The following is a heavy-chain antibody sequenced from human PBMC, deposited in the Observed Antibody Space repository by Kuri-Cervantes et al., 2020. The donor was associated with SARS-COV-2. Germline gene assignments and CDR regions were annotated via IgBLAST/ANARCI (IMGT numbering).Heavy chain of an antibody. CDR1: GGSISSSSYY. V-gene: IGHV4-39*07. D-gene: IGHD4-23*01. J-gene: IGHJ4*02. CDR3: ARDLGGSNYGGGDY. Sequence: ESLKISCTVSGGSISSSSYYWGWIRQPPGKGLEWIGSIYYSGGTYYNPSLKSRVTISVDTSKNQFSLKLSSVTAADTAVYYCARDLGGSNYGGGDYWGQGTLVTVSS. CDR2: IYYSGGT.